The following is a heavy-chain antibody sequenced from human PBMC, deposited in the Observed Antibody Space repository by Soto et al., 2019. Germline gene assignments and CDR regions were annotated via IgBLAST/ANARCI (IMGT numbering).Heavy chain of an antibody. D-gene: IGHD4-17*01. Sequence: GGSLRLSCAASGFTFSSYGMHWVRQAPGKGLEWVAVIWYDGSNKYYADSVKGRFTISRDNSKNTLYLQMNSLRAEDTAVYYCARDYGDYPRDYWGQGTLVTVSS. V-gene: IGHV3-33*01. CDR2: IWYDGSNK. CDR1: GFTFSSYG. CDR3: ARDYGDYPRDY. J-gene: IGHJ4*02.